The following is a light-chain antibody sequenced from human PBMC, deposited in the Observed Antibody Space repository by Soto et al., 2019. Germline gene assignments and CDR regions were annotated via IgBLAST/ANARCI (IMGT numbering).Light chain of an antibody. CDR1: QSVSSSY. CDR3: QQYGSSLIT. Sequence: EIVLTQSPGTLSLSPGERATLSCRASQSVSSSYLAWYQQKPGQAPRLLIYGASSRATGIPDRCSGSGSGTDFTLTISRLEPEDFAVYYCQQYGSSLITFGQGTRLEI. V-gene: IGKV3-20*01. J-gene: IGKJ5*01. CDR2: GAS.